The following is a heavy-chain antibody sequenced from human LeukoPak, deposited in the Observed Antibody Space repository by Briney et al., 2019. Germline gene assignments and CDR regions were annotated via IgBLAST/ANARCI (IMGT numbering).Heavy chain of an antibody. J-gene: IGHJ4*02. CDR1: GFIFSNYN. CDR3: AKDQGGGNDY. Sequence: GGSLRLSCAASGFIFSNYNMNWVRQAPGKGLEWVSSISSTSTYIYYTDSVKGRFTISRDNSKNTLYLQMNSLRAEDTAVYYCAKDQGGGNDYWGQGTLVTVSS. V-gene: IGHV3-21*04. D-gene: IGHD3-16*01. CDR2: ISSTSTYI.